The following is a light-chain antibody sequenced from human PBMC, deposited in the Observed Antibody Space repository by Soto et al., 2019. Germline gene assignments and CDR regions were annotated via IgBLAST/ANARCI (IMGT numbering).Light chain of an antibody. Sequence: QSALTQPASVSGSPGQSLTIFFTGTRSDVGGYNYVSWYQQHPGKAPKLMIYDVSNRPSGVSNRFSGSKSGNTASLTISGLQAEDEADYYCSSYTSSSTLYVFGTGT. CDR2: DVS. J-gene: IGLJ1*01. V-gene: IGLV2-14*01. CDR1: RSDVGGYNY. CDR3: SSYTSSSTLYV.